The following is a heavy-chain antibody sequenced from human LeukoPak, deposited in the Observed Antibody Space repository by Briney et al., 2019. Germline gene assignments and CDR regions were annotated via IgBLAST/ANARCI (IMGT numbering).Heavy chain of an antibody. J-gene: IGHJ3*02. CDR1: GGSISSGDYY. V-gene: IGHV4-61*02. D-gene: IGHD2-2*01. CDR3: ARGTYCSSSSCYGVGSFDI. Sequence: KPSQTLSLTCTVSGGSISSGDYYWSWIRQPAGKGLEWIGRIYTSGSTNYNPSLKSRVTISVDTSKNQFSLKLSSVTAAETAVYYCARGTYCSSSSCYGVGSFDIWGQGTMVTVSS. CDR2: IYTSGST.